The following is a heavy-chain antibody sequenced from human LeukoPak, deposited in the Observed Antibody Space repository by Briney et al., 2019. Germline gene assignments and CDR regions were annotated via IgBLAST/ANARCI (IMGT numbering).Heavy chain of an antibody. V-gene: IGHV1-2*02. CDR3: AREDFYDSGSNDY. D-gene: IGHD3-22*01. CDR2: INPNSGGT. CDR1: GYTFTGYY. Sequence: ASVKVSCKASGYTFTGYYMHWVRQAPGQGLEWMGWINPNSGGTNYAQKFQGRVTMTRDTSISTAYMELSSLRSEDTAVFYCAREDFYDSGSNDYWGQGTLVTVSS. J-gene: IGHJ4*02.